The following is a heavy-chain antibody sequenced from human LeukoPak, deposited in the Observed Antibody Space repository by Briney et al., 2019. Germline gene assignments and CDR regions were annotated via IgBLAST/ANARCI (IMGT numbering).Heavy chain of an antibody. J-gene: IGHJ4*02. V-gene: IGHV3-48*04. D-gene: IGHD5-18*01. CDR3: AREPGWRIQLWTQYYFDY. CDR1: GFTFSSYS. Sequence: GGSLRLSCAASGFTFSSYSMNWVRQAPGKGLEWVSYISSSSSTIYYADSVKGRFTISRDNAKNSLYLQMNSLRAEDTAVYYCAREPGWRIQLWTQYYFDYWGQGTLVTVSS. CDR2: ISSSSSTI.